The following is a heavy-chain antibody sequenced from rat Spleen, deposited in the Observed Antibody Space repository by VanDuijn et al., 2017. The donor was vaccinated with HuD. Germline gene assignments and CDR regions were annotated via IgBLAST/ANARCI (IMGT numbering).Heavy chain of an antibody. D-gene: IGHD4-3*01. CDR3: KRHNSGYFDS. J-gene: IGHJ2*01. CDR1: GFTFSNYY. V-gene: IGHV5-20*01. CDR2: ISYDGGST. Sequence: EVQLVESGGGLVQPGRSLKLSCAASGFTFSNYYMAWVRQAPTKGLEWVATISYDGGSTYYRDSVKGRFTISRDNAKSTLYLQMDSLRSEDTATYYCKRHNSGYFDSWGQGVMVTVSS.